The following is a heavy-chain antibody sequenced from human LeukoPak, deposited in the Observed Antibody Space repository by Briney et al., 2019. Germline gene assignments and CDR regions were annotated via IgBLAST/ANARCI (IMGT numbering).Heavy chain of an antibody. D-gene: IGHD3-22*01. J-gene: IGHJ4*02. CDR3: ARGSYYYDSSGPDY. CDR2: ISAGGDTI. Sequence: GGSLRLSCAASGFTFRNYYMSWLRHAPGKGLEWISYISAGGDTIYYADSVKGRFTISRDNTKNLLFLQMASLRAEDTAVYYCARGSYYYDSSGPDYWGQGTLVTVSS. V-gene: IGHV3-11*01. CDR1: GFTFRNYY.